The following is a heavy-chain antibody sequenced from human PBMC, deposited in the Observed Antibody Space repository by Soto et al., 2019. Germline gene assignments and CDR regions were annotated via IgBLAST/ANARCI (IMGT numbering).Heavy chain of an antibody. CDR3: ARDPAYLYSGSWFNYYYYGMDV. Sequence: SETLSLTCAVYGGSFSGYYWSWIRQPPGKGLEWIGEINHSGSTNYNPSLKSRVTISVDTSKNQFSLKLSSVTAADTAVYYCARDPAYLYSGSWFNYYYYGMDVWGQGTTVTVSS. D-gene: IGHD6-13*01. J-gene: IGHJ6*02. CDR1: GGSFSGYY. V-gene: IGHV4-34*01. CDR2: INHSGST.